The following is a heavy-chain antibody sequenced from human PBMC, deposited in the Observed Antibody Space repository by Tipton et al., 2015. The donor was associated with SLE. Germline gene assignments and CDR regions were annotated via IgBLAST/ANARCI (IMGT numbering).Heavy chain of an antibody. D-gene: IGHD6-19*01. CDR3: ARDTGEGIAVA. V-gene: IGHV4-34*01. J-gene: IGHJ4*02. CDR1: GGSFSGYY. Sequence: TLSLTCAVYGGSFSGYYWSWIRQPPGKGLEWIGEINDSGSTNYNPSLKSRVTISVDRSKNQFSLKLSSVTAADTAVYYCARDTGEGIAVAWGQGTLVTVSS. CDR2: INDSGST.